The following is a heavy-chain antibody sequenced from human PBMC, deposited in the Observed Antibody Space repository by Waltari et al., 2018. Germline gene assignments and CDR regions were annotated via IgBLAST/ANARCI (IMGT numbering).Heavy chain of an antibody. CDR1: GGSISSHY. Sequence: QVQLQESGPGLVKPSETLSLTCTVSGGSISSHYWSWIRQPPGKGLEWIGYIYYSGRTNYNPSLKSRVTISVDTSKNQFSLKLSSVTAADTAVYYCARGPAITFGGVIVPRNWFDPWGQGTLVTVSS. J-gene: IGHJ5*02. V-gene: IGHV4-59*11. CDR2: IYYSGRT. D-gene: IGHD3-16*02. CDR3: ARGPAITFGGVIVPRNWFDP.